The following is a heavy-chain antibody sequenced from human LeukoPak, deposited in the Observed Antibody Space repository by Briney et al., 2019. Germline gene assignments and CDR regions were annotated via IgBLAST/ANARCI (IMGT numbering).Heavy chain of an antibody. Sequence: GGSLRLSCVSSGLTFSSQWMTWVRQAPGKGLEWLANIRGYGRRKFYEDSVEGRFTISRDNAESSLYLQMNNLRVEDTGVYYCARDAGWRLLDYWGRGTQVTVSS. V-gene: IGHV3-7*01. CDR1: GLTFSSQW. D-gene: IGHD6-25*01. CDR2: IRGYGRRK. CDR3: ARDAGWRLLDY. J-gene: IGHJ4*02.